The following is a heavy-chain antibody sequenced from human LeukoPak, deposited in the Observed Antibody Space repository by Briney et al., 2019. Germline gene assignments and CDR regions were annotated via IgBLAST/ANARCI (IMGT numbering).Heavy chain of an antibody. CDR1: GGSISSYY. V-gene: IGHV4-59*01. Sequence: PSETLSLTCTVSGGSISSYYWSWIRQPPGKGLEWIGYIYYSGSTNYNPSLKSRVTISVDTSKNQFSLKLSSVTAADTAVYYCARDIAVAGIGWFDPWGQGTPVTVSS. D-gene: IGHD6-19*01. CDR2: IYYSGST. CDR3: ARDIAVAGIGWFDP. J-gene: IGHJ5*02.